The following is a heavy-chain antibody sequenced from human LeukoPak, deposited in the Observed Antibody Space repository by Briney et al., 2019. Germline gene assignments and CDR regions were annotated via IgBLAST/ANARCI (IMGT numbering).Heavy chain of an antibody. J-gene: IGHJ6*03. CDR3: ARGTTVATRHYYSYYMDA. V-gene: IGHV4-59*11. CDR1: GASMSDHS. Sequence: SETLSLTCSVSGASMSDHSWSWIRQPPGKGLEWIANIDDTGFTNDNPSLKSRVTSSIDTSKSQFSLRLTSVTAADTAVYYCARGTTVATRHYYSYYMDAWGRGTTVTVSS. D-gene: IGHD4-23*01. CDR2: IDDTGFT.